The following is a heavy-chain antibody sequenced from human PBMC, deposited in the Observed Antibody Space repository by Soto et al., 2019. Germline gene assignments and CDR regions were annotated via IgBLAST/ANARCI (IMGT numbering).Heavy chain of an antibody. D-gene: IGHD3-9*01. CDR3: ARRLDYDILTGTIDY. J-gene: IGHJ4*02. CDR1: GFPFSNYA. V-gene: IGHV3-23*01. Sequence: GGSLRLSCSASGFPFSNYAMSWVRQAPGKGLEWVSAISRSGGSPYYADSVRGRFTVSRDNSKHTLYLQMNSLRAEDTAVYYRARRLDYDILTGTIDYWGQGTLVTVSS. CDR2: ISRSGGSP.